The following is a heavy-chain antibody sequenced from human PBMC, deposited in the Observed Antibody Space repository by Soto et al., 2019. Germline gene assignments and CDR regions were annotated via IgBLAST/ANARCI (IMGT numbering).Heavy chain of an antibody. Sequence: PSQTLSLTCAISGDSVSSNSAAWNWIRQSPSRGLEWLGRTYYRSKWYNDYAVSVKSRITINPDTSKNQFSLQLNSVTPEDTAVYYCARAFTPPYYSDSSGYPTQYYFDYWGQGTLVTVSS. V-gene: IGHV6-1*01. CDR3: ARAFTPPYYSDSSGYPTQYYFDY. CDR2: TYYRSKWYN. D-gene: IGHD3-22*01. J-gene: IGHJ4*02. CDR1: GDSVSSNSAA.